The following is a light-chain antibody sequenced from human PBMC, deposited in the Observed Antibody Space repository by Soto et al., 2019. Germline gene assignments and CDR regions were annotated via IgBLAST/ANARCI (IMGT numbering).Light chain of an antibody. J-gene: IGKJ1*01. Sequence: DIQMTQSPSTLSASVRDRVTITGRANQSISSWLAWYQQKPGKAPKLLSYKASSLESGVPSSLSGSGSGTEFTLTISSLLPDGFATYYCPQYNSYSGTFGQGTKVEIK. CDR1: QSISSW. CDR2: KAS. CDR3: PQYNSYSGT. V-gene: IGKV1-5*03.